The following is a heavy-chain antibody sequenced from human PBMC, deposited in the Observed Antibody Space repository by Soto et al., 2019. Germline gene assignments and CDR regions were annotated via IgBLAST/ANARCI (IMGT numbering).Heavy chain of an antibody. CDR3: AKHLEHGWQLVPSSNVDY. J-gene: IGHJ4*02. CDR1: GFTFRTYA. CDR2: ITGSVGST. Sequence: DVQLLESGGGLVQPGGSLRLSCAVSGFTFRTYAMSWVRQAPGKGLEWVTGITGSVGSTYYADSVKGRFTISRDNSKNTLFLQLESLRAEDTATYYCAKHLEHGWQLVPSSNVDYWGQGTRVTVSS. D-gene: IGHD6-6*01. V-gene: IGHV3-23*01.